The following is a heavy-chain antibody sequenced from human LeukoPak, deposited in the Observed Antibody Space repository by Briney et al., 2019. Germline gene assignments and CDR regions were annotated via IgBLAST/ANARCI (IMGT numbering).Heavy chain of an antibody. V-gene: IGHV1-8*01. D-gene: IGHD2-2*01. CDR2: MNANNGNT. CDR1: GYTFTSYD. CDR3: AREYCSSTRCSGGWWFDP. Sequence: GASVKVSCKASGYTFTSYDINWVRQATGQGLEWMGWMNANNGNTGYAQKFQGRVTMTRNTSISTAYMELSSLRSEDTAVYYCAREYCSSTRCSGGWWFDPGAREPWSPSPQ. J-gene: IGHJ5*02.